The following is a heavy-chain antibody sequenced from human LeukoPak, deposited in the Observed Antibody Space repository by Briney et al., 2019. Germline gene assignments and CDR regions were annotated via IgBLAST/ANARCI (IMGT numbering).Heavy chain of an antibody. Sequence: GGSLRLSCAASGFTFSSYAMSWVRQTPGKGLEWVSAISGSGGSTYYADSVKDRFTISRDNSKNTLYLQMNSLRAEDTAVYYCAKCLEWLQCAFDYWGQGTLVTVSS. J-gene: IGHJ4*02. D-gene: IGHD5-24*01. CDR2: ISGSGGST. CDR3: AKCLEWLQCAFDY. V-gene: IGHV3-23*01. CDR1: GFTFSSYA.